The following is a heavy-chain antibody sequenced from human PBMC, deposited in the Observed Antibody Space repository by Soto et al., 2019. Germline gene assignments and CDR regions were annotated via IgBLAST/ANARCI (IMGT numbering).Heavy chain of an antibody. CDR1: GFAFSNYG. J-gene: IGHJ1*01. CDR3: ARDWWEEPAGKETVSQYED. V-gene: IGHV3-33*01. Sequence: PGGSLSLSCTASGFAFSNYGIHWVRQAPGRGREWVAVIWCDATKKFYAGSVRGRFTISRDNSKNTLYLQMNSLRAEDTAVYYCARDWWEEPAGKETVSQYEDWGQGTLGTVSS. CDR2: IWCDATKK. D-gene: IGHD6-13*01.